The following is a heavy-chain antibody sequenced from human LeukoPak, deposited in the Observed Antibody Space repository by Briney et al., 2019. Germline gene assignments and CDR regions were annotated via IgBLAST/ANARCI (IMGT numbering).Heavy chain of an antibody. V-gene: IGHV3-48*01. CDR2: ISSSSSTI. CDR1: GFTFSSYS. Sequence: GGSLRLSCAASGFTFSSYSMNWVRQAPGKGLEWVLYISSSSSTIYYADSVKGRFTISRDNSKNTLYLQLSSLRVEDTAVYYCANDLNQYRMGATTFAFWGQGTLVTVSS. CDR3: ANDLNQYRMGATTFAF. D-gene: IGHD1-26*01. J-gene: IGHJ4*02.